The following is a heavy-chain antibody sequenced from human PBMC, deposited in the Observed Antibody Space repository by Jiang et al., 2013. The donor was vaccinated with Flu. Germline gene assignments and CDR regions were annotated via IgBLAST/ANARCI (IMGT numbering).Heavy chain of an antibody. D-gene: IGHD2-21*01. Sequence: LLESGGGVVQPGRSLRISCAASGFTFSTYGMHWVRQAPGKGLEWVAVIWYDGSEEYYADSVKGRFTISRDNSKNTLYLQMNSLRAEDTAVYYCARPRDNWSNYYYGVDVWGQGTTVTVSS. CDR1: GFTFSTYG. CDR3: ARPRDNWSNYYYGVDV. CDR2: IWYDGSEE. V-gene: IGHV3-33*03. J-gene: IGHJ6*02.